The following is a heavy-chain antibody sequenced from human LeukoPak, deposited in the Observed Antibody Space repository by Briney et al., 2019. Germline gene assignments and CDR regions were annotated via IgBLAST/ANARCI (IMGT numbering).Heavy chain of an antibody. J-gene: IGHJ6*03. CDR2: ISSSSSTI. Sequence: PGGSLRLSCAASGFTFSSYSMNWVRQAPGKGLEWVSYISSSSSTIYYADSVKGRFTISRDNAKNSLYLQMNSLRAEDTAVYYCAREYSSSWYGYRNYYMDVWGKGTTVTVSS. CDR3: AREYSSSWYGYRNYYMDV. D-gene: IGHD6-13*01. CDR1: GFTFSSYS. V-gene: IGHV3-48*01.